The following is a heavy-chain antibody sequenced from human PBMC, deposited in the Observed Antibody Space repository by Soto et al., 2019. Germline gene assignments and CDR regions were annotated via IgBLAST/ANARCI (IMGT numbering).Heavy chain of an antibody. J-gene: IGHJ6*03. CDR3: AREFTVTTVDYYYYYMDV. D-gene: IGHD4-17*01. Sequence: ASVKVSCKASGYTFTSYYMHWVRQAPGQGLEWMGIINPSGGSTSYAQKFQGRVTMTRDTSTSTVYTELSSLRSEDTAVYYCAREFTVTTVDYYYYYMDVWGKGTTVTVSS. V-gene: IGHV1-46*03. CDR1: GYTFTSYY. CDR2: INPSGGST.